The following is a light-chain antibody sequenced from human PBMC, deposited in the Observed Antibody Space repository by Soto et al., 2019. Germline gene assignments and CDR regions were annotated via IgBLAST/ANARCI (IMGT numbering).Light chain of an antibody. CDR2: GAS. J-gene: IGKJ1*01. Sequence: EIAMTQSPATLSVSPGERATLSCRASQSVNRNVAWYQQKPGQAPRLLIYGASSRATGIPDRFSGSGSGTDFTLTISRLEPEDLAVYYCQQYGTSHRTFGQGTKVDIK. CDR1: QSVNRN. CDR3: QQYGTSHRT. V-gene: IGKV3-20*01.